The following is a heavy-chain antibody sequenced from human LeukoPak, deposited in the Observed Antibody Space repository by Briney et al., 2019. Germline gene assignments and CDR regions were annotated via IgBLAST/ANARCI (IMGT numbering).Heavy chain of an antibody. J-gene: IGHJ6*03. D-gene: IGHD3-22*01. Sequence: GGSLRLSCAASGFTFSSYGMTWVRQAPGKGLEWVSVISDSGDTTYYAESVKGRFTISRDNSKNTLYLQMNSLRAEDTAIYYCAKGYDTTYYFYYFMDVWGKGTTVTISS. CDR3: AKGYDTTYYFYYFMDV. CDR2: ISDSGDTT. CDR1: GFTFSSYG. V-gene: IGHV3-23*01.